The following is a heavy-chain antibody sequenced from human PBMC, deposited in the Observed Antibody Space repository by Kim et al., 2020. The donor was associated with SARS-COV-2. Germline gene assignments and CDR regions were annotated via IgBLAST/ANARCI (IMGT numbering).Heavy chain of an antibody. CDR3: AEGGGMDV. J-gene: IGHJ6*02. Sequence: GGSTYYATSEKGRFTSASDHSKNTLYLRMTSRRAEDTALYCCAEGGGMDVWGQGTTVTVSS. CDR2: GGST. V-gene: IGHV3-23*01.